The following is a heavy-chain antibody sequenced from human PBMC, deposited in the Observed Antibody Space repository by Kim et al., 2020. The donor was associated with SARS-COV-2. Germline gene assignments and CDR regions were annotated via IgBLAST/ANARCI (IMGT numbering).Heavy chain of an antibody. CDR2: INHSGST. D-gene: IGHD6-13*01. CDR3: ARVRAYGIAAAGKGLGYYYYYGMDV. CDR1: GGSFSGYY. V-gene: IGHV4-34*01. J-gene: IGHJ6*02. Sequence: SETLSLTCAVYGGSFSGYYWSWIRQPPGKGLEWIGEINHSGSTNYNPSLKSRVTISVDTSKNQFSLKLSSVTAADTAVYYCARVRAYGIAAAGKGLGYYYYYGMDVWGQGTTVTVSS.